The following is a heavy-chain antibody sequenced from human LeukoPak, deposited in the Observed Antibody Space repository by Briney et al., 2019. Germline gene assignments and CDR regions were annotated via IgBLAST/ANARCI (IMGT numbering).Heavy chain of an antibody. V-gene: IGHV1-18*01. CDR1: GYTFTNYG. CDR3: ARDRIAARHNWFDP. CDR2: ISGYNGNT. J-gene: IGHJ5*02. Sequence: ASVKVSCKAFGYTFTNYGISWVRQAPGQGLEWMGWISGYNGNTNYAQKLQGRVTMTTDTSTSTAYMELRSLRSDDTAVYYCARDRIAARHNWFDPWGQGTLVTVSS. D-gene: IGHD6-6*01.